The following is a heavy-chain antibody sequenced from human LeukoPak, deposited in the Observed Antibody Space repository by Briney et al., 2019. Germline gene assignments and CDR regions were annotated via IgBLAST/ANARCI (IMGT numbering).Heavy chain of an antibody. CDR3: AHDYGDYPYYFDY. Sequence: GGSLRLSCAASGFTFSSYEMNWVRQAPGKGLEWVSTITSSGGTTNYADSVKGRFTISRDNSKNTLYLQMNSLRAEDTAVYYCAHDYGDYPYYFDYWGQGALVTVSS. V-gene: IGHV3-23*01. J-gene: IGHJ4*02. D-gene: IGHD4-17*01. CDR1: GFTFSSYE. CDR2: ITSSGGTT.